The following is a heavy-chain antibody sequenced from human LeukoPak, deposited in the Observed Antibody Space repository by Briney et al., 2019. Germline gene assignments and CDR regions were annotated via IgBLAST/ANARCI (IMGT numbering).Heavy chain of an antibody. J-gene: IGHJ4*02. CDR3: ASRSMTTVTTDDY. CDR2: ISSSGSTI. Sequence: GGSLRLSCAASGFTFSSYEMNWVRQAPGKGLEWVSYISSSGSTIYYADSVKGRFTISRDNAKNSLYLQMNSLRAEDTAVYYCASRSMTTVTTDDYWGQGTLVSVSS. CDR1: GFTFSSYE. V-gene: IGHV3-48*03. D-gene: IGHD4-17*01.